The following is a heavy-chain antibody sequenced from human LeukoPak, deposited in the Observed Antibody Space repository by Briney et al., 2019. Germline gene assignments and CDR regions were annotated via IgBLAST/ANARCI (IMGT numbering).Heavy chain of an antibody. Sequence: ASVKVSCKASGYIFRSYGISWVRQAPGQGLERVGWISAYNGKTNYAQKVQGRVTLTTDTSTSTAYMEMRGLISDDTAVYYCARGLSDDFWSFYQDYWGQGTLLIVSP. V-gene: IGHV1-18*01. CDR3: ARGLSDDFWSFYQDY. CDR1: GYIFRSYG. D-gene: IGHD3-3*01. CDR2: ISAYNGKT. J-gene: IGHJ4*02.